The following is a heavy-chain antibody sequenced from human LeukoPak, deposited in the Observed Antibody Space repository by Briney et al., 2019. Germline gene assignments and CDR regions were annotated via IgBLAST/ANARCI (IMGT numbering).Heavy chain of an antibody. D-gene: IGHD6-13*01. Sequence: GGSLRLSCAASGFTFSSYWMSWVRQAPGKGLEWVANIKQDGSEKYYVDSVKGRFTISRDNAKNSLYLQMNSLRAEDTAVYYCAREFSGSWWSITSHWFDPWGQGTLVTVSS. CDR1: GFTFSSYW. CDR2: IKQDGSEK. J-gene: IGHJ5*02. CDR3: AREFSGSWWSITSHWFDP. V-gene: IGHV3-7*01.